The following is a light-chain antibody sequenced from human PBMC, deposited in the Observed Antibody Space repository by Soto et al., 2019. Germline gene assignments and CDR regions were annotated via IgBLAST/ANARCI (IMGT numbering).Light chain of an antibody. CDR2: DTS. Sequence: IVLTQSPGTLSLSPGERATLSCRASQSVGRRYLAWYQQKPGQAPRLLIYDTSDRASDIPDRFSGSGSGTDFTLTISRLVRADFAVYYCQHQGTFGGGTKVEIK. CDR3: QHQGT. V-gene: IGKV3-20*01. J-gene: IGKJ4*01. CDR1: QSVGRRY.